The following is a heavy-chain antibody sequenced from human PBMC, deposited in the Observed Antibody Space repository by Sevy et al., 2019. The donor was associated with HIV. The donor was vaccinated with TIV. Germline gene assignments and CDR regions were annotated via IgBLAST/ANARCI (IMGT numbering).Heavy chain of an antibody. V-gene: IGHV1-8*01. J-gene: IGHJ3*02. CDR1: GYTFTNYD. D-gene: IGHD5-18*01. CDR2: MNPNSGDT. Sequence: ASVNVSCKASGYTFTNYDINWVRQATGQGLEWMGWMNPNSGDTGYTQKFQGRVTMTRNTSIRTAYMELNSLRSEDTAVYYCARGGIQLNAFDIWGQGTMVTVSS. CDR3: ARGGIQLNAFDI.